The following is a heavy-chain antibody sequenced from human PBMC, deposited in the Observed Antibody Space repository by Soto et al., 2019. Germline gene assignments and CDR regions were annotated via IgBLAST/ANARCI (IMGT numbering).Heavy chain of an antibody. Sequence: QVQLQESGPGLVKPSETLSLTCTVSGGSISSYYWSWIRQPPGKGLEWIGYIYYSGSTNYNPSLKSRVPISVDTSKNQFSLKLSSVTAADTAVYYCARERDYYDSSGLLTRGAFDIWGQGTMVTVSS. V-gene: IGHV4-59*01. CDR3: ARERDYYDSSGLLTRGAFDI. CDR1: GGSISSYY. J-gene: IGHJ3*02. CDR2: IYYSGST. D-gene: IGHD3-22*01.